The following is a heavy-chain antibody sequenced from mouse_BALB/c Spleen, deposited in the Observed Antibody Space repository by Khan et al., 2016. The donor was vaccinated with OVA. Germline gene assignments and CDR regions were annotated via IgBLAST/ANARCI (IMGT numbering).Heavy chain of an antibody. V-gene: IGHV2-2*02. CDR3: ARGGLPLAY. D-gene: IGHD2-13*01. J-gene: IGHJ3*01. Sequence: QVQLQQSGPGLVQPSQSLSITCTVSGFSLSSFGVHWVRQSPGKGLEWLGVIWSGGSTDFNAAFISRLSISKDNSKSQVFFIMNSLQTNDSAIYYCARGGLPLAYWGQGTLVTVSA. CDR2: IWSGGST. CDR1: GFSLSSFG.